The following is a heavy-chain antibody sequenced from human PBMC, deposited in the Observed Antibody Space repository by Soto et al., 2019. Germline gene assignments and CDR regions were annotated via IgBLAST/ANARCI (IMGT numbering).Heavy chain of an antibody. CDR2: IYYSGST. D-gene: IGHD3-10*01. V-gene: IGHV4-30-4*01. CDR3: ARRYGGGFDY. J-gene: IGHJ4*02. CDR1: GVSLSSGYYY. Sequence: PSETLSLTCTFSGVSLSSGYYYWSWIRQPPGKGLEWIGYIYYSGSTNYNPSLKSRVTISVDTSKNQFSLKLSSVTAADTAVYYCARRYGGGFDYWGQGTLVTVSS.